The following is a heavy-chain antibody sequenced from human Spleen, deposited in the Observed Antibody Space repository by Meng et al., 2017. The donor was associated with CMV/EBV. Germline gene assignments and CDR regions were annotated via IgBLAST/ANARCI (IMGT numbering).Heavy chain of an antibody. D-gene: IGHD6-19*01. CDR2: IRSGSDYI. CDR3: ARSYRTIGRRLVGMYV. CDR1: GFTFISYS. Sequence: GESLKISCAASGFTFISYSMNWVRQAPGKGLEWVSFIRSGSDYIYYADSLEGRFTISRDNAKMSLYLQMNSLRVEDTAVYYCARSYRTIGRRLVGMYVWGQGTTVTVSS. V-gene: IGHV3-21*01. J-gene: IGHJ6*02.